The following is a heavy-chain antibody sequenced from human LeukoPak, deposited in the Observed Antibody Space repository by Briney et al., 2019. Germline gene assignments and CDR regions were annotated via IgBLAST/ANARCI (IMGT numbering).Heavy chain of an antibody. J-gene: IGHJ4*02. CDR3: ARAMTMVRYFDF. CDR1: GYSFTSYW. V-gene: IGHV5-51*01. Sequence: GESLKISCEGSGYSFTSYWIGWVRQMPGKGLEWIGIIYPGDSATRYSPSFQGQVTISADKSISTAYLQWSSLKASDTAMYYCARAMTMVRYFDFWGQGILVTVSS. CDR2: IYPGDSAT. D-gene: IGHD3-10*01.